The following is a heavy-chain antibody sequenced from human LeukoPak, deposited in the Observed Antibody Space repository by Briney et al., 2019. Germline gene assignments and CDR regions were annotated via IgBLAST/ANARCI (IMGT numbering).Heavy chain of an antibody. Sequence: GASVKVSCKASGGTFSSYATSWVRQAPGQGLEWMGGIIPIFGTANYAQKFQGRVTITADESTSTACMELSSLRSEDTAVYYCATGGYSYAYFDYWGQGTLVTVSS. CDR2: IIPIFGTA. CDR3: ATGGYSYAYFDY. V-gene: IGHV1-69*13. D-gene: IGHD5-18*01. J-gene: IGHJ4*02. CDR1: GGTFSSYA.